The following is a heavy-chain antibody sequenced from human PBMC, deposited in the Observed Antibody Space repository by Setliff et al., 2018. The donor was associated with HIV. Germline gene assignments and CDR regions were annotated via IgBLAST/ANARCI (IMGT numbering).Heavy chain of an antibody. CDR1: GGSINRSNYY. D-gene: IGHD5-18*01. J-gene: IGHJ5*02. V-gene: IGHV4-39*07. CDR2: ISYTGST. Sequence: PSETLSLTCTVPGGSINRSNYYWGWIRQPPGKGLEWIGTISYTGSTYYDPSLKSRVTISVDTSKNQFSLKLYSVTAADTSVYYCARRWGIRGYSSWGQGTLVTVSS. CDR3: ARRWGIRGYSS.